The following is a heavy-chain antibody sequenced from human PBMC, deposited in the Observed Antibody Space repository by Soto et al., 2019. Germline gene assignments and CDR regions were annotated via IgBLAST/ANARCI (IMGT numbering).Heavy chain of an antibody. Sequence: EVQVVESGGTLVQPEGSLRLSCAAAGFTFTNYWMHWVRQAPGTGLVWVSRINGDGSNAFYADSVKGRFTISRDNAKNTVYLQMNRLRAEDTAIYYCARGIQYRYGMDVWGQGTTVTVSS. D-gene: IGHD4-4*01. V-gene: IGHV3-74*01. CDR3: ARGIQYRYGMDV. J-gene: IGHJ6*02. CDR2: INGDGSNA. CDR1: GFTFTNYW.